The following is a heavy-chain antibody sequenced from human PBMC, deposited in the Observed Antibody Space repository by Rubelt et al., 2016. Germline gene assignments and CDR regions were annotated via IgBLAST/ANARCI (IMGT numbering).Heavy chain of an antibody. CDR2: VSGSGGST. CDR3: ARDGDIAAPMDV. J-gene: IGHJ6*01. D-gene: IGHD6-13*01. CDR1: GFTFSSYA. V-gene: IGHV3-23*01. Sequence: EVQLLESGGGLVQPGGSLRLSCAASGFTFSSYAMSWVRQAPGKGLEWVSGVSGSGGSTYYADSVKGRFTISRDNSRNTMYLQMSSLRAGDTAVYYCARDGDIAAPMDVWGQGTTVTVSS.